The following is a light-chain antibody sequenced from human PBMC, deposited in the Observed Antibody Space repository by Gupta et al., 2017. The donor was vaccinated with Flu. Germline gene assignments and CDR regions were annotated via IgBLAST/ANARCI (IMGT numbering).Light chain of an antibody. J-gene: IGKJ1*01. CDR2: DAS. V-gene: IGKV3-11*01. CDR1: QSVGSY. Sequence: ELVLTQSPATLSLSPGERATLSCRASQSVGSYLAWYQQRPGQPPRLLIYDASNRATGIPARFSGSGSGTDFTLTISSLEPEDFAVYYCQQRSNWPRTFGQGTKVEIK. CDR3: QQRSNWPRT.